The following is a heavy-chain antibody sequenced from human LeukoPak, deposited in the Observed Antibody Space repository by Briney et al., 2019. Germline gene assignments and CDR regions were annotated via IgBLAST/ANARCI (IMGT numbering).Heavy chain of an antibody. J-gene: IGHJ4*02. Sequence: ASVKVSCKASGYTFTSYGISWVRQAPGQGLKGMGWISAYNGNTNYAPKLQGRVTMTTDTSTSTACRELRSLRSDNTAVYYCARVAVAGTIDNWGQGTLVTVSS. D-gene: IGHD6-19*01. CDR2: ISAYNGNT. CDR3: ARVAVAGTIDN. CDR1: GYTFTSYG. V-gene: IGHV1-18*01.